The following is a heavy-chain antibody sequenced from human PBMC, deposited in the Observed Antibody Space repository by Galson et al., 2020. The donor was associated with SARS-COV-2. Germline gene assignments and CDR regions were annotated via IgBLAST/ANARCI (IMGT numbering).Heavy chain of an antibody. CDR3: SRGGRWFPLHRNWYLDL. CDR1: GESLSGYY. J-gene: IGHJ2*01. Sequence: SETLSLNCVVSGESLSGYYWTWIRKSPGKGLEWIGEINHRGNTNYNQSLMHRVTMSVDTSKSQLSLELTSVNAADTAVYYCSRGGRWFPLHRNWYLDLWGRGTLVTVSS. D-gene: IGHD3-9*01. CDR2: INHRGNT. V-gene: IGHV4-34*01.